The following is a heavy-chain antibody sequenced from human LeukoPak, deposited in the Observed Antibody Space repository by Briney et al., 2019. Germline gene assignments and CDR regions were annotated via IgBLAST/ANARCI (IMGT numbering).Heavy chain of an antibody. J-gene: IGHJ5*02. Sequence: GGSLRLSCAASGFTFSSYGMHWVRQAPGKGLEWVAVIWYDGSNKYYADSVKGRFTISRDNSKNTLCLQMNSLRAEDTAVYYCARGGDILTGYYNGNWFDPWGQGTLVTVSS. CDR2: IWYDGSNK. CDR1: GFTFSSYG. V-gene: IGHV3-33*01. CDR3: ARGGDILTGYYNGNWFDP. D-gene: IGHD3-9*01.